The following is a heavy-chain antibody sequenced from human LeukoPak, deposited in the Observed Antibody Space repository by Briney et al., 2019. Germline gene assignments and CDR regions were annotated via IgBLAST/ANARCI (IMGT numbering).Heavy chain of an antibody. J-gene: IGHJ4*02. CDR3: ARDGGYCSGGSCSGVDY. D-gene: IGHD2-15*01. CDR2: INPNSGGT. V-gene: IGHV1-2*02. Sequence: ASVKVSCKASGYTFTGYYMHWVRQAPGQGLEWMGWINPNSGGTNYAQKLQGRVTMTTDTSTSTAYMELRSLRSDDTAVYYCARDGGYCSGGSCSGVDYWGQGTLVTVSS. CDR1: GYTFTGYY.